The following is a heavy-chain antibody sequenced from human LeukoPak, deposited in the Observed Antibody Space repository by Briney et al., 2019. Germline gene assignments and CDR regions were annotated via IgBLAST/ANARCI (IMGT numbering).Heavy chain of an antibody. CDR3: AKDQVLFTIDRFH. V-gene: IGHV3-23*01. CDR2: ISGSGGAT. J-gene: IGHJ4*02. Sequence: GGALRLSCAASGCTFSSNAMSWVRQTRGKGVEGVAAISGSGGATFYGGSVKGRFTISRDNSKNMLYLQTNSLRAEDTAIYYCAKDQVLFTIDRFHWGQGPLVTVSS. CDR1: GCTFSSNA. D-gene: IGHD3-10*01.